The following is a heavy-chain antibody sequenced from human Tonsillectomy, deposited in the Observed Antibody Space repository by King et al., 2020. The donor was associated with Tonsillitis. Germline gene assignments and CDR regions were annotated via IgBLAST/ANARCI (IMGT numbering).Heavy chain of an antibody. CDR3: ARGLRYFDY. CDR2: ITAYNGNT. J-gene: IGHJ4*02. V-gene: IGHV1-18*01. CDR1: GYAFTSYD. Sequence: QLVQSGAEVKKPGASVKLSCKASGYAFTSYDISWVRQAPGQGLEWMGWITAYNGNTNYALKFQGRVTMTTHTSTSTGYMELRSLRSDDTAVYYCARGLRYFDYWGQGTLVTVSS. D-gene: IGHD3-9*01.